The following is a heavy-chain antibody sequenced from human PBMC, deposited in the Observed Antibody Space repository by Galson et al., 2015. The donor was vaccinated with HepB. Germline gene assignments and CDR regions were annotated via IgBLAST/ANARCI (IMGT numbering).Heavy chain of an antibody. CDR3: AKRIERIMVTILDS. CDR2: ISGSGGNT. D-gene: IGHD2-8*01. J-gene: IGHJ4*02. V-gene: IGHV3-23*01. Sequence: VRQAPGKGLEWVSSISGSGGNTYSADSVKGRFTISRDNSKNTLYLQMDSLRAEDTAVYYCAKRIERIMVTILDSWGQGTLVTVSS.